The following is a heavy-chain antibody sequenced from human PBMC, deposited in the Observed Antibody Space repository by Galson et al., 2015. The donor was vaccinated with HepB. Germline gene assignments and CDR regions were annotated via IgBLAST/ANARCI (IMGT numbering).Heavy chain of an antibody. CDR2: INPNNGDT. V-gene: IGHV1-2*02. D-gene: IGHD3-16*02. CDR3: ARVYRGNYGMDV. J-gene: IGHJ6*02. CDR1: GYIFSGYY. Sequence: SVKVSCKASGYIFSGYYIHWVRQAPGQGLEWMGWINPNNGDTNYAQKFQGRVTMTRDASIRTAYMEVRRLRSDDTAVYYCARVYRGNYGMDVWGQGTTVTVSS.